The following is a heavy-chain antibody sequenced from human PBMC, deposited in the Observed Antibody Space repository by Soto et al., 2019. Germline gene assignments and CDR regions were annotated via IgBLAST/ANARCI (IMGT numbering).Heavy chain of an antibody. CDR3: AKDILVGADRLSPAFDY. J-gene: IGHJ4*02. CDR1: GFTFDDYA. Sequence: EVQLVESGGGLVQPGRSLRLSCAASGFTFDDYAMHWVRQAPGKGLEWVSGITWNSDKIDYADSVKGRFTISRDNAKNSLYLQMNSLRAEDTALYYYAKDILVGADRLSPAFDYWGQGTLVTVSS. V-gene: IGHV3-9*01. D-gene: IGHD3-10*01. CDR2: ITWNSDKI.